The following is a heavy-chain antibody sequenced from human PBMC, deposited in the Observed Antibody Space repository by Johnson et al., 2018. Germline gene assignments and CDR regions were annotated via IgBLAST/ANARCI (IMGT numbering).Heavy chain of an antibody. V-gene: IGHV3-23*01. CDR1: AFTFSSYA. J-gene: IGHJ3*02. Sequence: EVQLLESGGGLVQPGGSLRISCGESAFTFSSYAMSWVRQATGKGLEWVSVISGSSGTTYYADSVKGRFTISRDNSKNTLYLQMNSLRAEDTAVYYCAKIEPTKLGAFDIWGQGTMVTVSS. CDR2: ISGSSGTT. D-gene: IGHD5-12*01. CDR3: AKIEPTKLGAFDI.